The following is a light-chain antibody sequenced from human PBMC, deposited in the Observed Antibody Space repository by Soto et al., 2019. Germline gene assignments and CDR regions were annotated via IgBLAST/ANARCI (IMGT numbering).Light chain of an antibody. CDR3: QQYNSYSGT. J-gene: IGKJ1*01. CDR1: QSISSW. V-gene: IGKV1-5*03. Sequence: DIQMTQSPSTLSASVGERVTITCRASQSISSWLAWYQQKPGKAPKLLIYKASSLESGVPSRFSGSGSGTEFTLTISSLQPDDFATHYCQQYNSYSGTFGQGTKVEIK. CDR2: KAS.